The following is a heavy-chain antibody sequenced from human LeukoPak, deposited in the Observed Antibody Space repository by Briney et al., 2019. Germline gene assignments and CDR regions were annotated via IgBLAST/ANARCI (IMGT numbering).Heavy chain of an antibody. D-gene: IGHD3-22*01. CDR2: ITWNRDNI. J-gene: IGHJ6*02. V-gene: IGHV3-9*01. CDR3: AKDLSSAITSALVLDV. Sequence: GGSLRLSCAASGLTFDDYAMHWVRQAPGKGLEWDSGITWNRDNIGYGDSVKGRFTISRDNVKNALYLQMNSLRPEDTALYYCAKDLSSAITSALVLDVWGQGTTVIVSS. CDR1: GLTFDDYA.